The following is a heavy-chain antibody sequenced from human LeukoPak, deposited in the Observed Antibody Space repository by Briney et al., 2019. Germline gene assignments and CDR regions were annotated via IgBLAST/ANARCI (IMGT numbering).Heavy chain of an antibody. CDR1: GGTFSSYA. J-gene: IGHJ4*02. V-gene: IGHV1-69*13. D-gene: IGHD2-15*01. CDR2: IIPIFGTA. CDR3: ARAVVVAATLNDY. Sequence: ASVKVSCKASGGTFSSYAISWVRQAPGQGLEWMGGIIPIFGTANYAQKFQGRVTITADESTSTAYMELRSLRSDDTAVYYCARAVVVAATLNDYWGQGTLVTVSS.